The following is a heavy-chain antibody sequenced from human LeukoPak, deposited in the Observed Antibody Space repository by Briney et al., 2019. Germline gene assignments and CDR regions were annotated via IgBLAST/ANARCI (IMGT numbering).Heavy chain of an antibody. D-gene: IGHD3-3*01. CDR3: AKHPVLRFLEWLRRGDYYYYGVDV. CDR2: ISGSGGST. J-gene: IGHJ6*02. CDR1: GFTFSSYA. Sequence: PGGSLRLSCAASGFTFSSYAMSWVRQAPGKGLEWVSAISGSGGSTYYADSVKGRFTISRDNSKNTLYLQMNSLRAEDTAVYYCAKHPVLRFLEWLRRGDYYYYGVDVWGQGTTVTVSS. V-gene: IGHV3-23*01.